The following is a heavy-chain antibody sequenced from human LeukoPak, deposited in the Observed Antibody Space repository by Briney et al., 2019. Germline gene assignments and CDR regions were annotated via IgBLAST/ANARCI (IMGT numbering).Heavy chain of an antibody. CDR3: AREQCSGNSCYYY. CDR2: INQDGSEK. D-gene: IGHD2-15*01. CDR1: GFSFSSFW. V-gene: IGHV3-7*01. Sequence: PGGSLRLSCAASGFSFSSFWMSWVRQAPGKGLEWVANINQDGSEKNYVDSVKGRFTISRDGAKNLLYLQMNSLRAEDAAAYYCAREQCSGNSCYYYWGQGTLVTVSS. J-gene: IGHJ4*02.